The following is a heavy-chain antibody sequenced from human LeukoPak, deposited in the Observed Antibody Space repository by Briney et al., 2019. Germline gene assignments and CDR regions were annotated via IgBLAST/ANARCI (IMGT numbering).Heavy chain of an antibody. D-gene: IGHD2-8*01. J-gene: IGHJ6*02. CDR3: AKDTCTNGVCYNGGHYYYYYGMDV. Sequence: PGGSLRLSCAASGFTFSSYGMHWVRQAPGKGLEWVAVISYDGSNKYYADSVKGRFTISRDNSKNTLYLQMNSLRAEDAAVYYCAKDTCTNGVCYNGGHYYYYYGMDVWGQGTTVIVSS. CDR1: GFTFSSYG. CDR2: ISYDGSNK. V-gene: IGHV3-30*18.